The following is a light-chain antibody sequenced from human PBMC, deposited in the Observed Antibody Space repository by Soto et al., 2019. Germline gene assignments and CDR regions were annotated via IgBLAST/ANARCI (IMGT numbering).Light chain of an antibody. J-gene: IGKJ3*01. CDR1: QSVGSY. V-gene: IGKV3-11*01. CDR3: HQRSAWPPLP. Sequence: EIVLTQSAATLSLSVGEVATLSCRASQSVGSYLAWYQQKPGQPPRLLIYDTSTRATDIPPKFPGSGSETDFTLTIGSQEPQDFALYYCHQRSAWPPLPFGTGTKVDIK. CDR2: DTS.